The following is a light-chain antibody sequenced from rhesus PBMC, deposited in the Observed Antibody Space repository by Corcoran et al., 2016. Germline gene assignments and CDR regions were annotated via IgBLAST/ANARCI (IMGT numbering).Light chain of an antibody. Sequence: DIVMTQTPLSLPVTPGEPASISCRSSQSLLHSNGYTYLYWYLQKPGTSPQLLMYFASFRASGVPDRFSGSGSGTDFTLGISMVEAEDIGFYYCMQGTQLPYSFGQGTKVEIK. CDR3: MQGTQLPYS. CDR1: QSLLHSNGYTY. CDR2: FAS. J-gene: IGKJ2*01. V-gene: IGKV2-91*01.